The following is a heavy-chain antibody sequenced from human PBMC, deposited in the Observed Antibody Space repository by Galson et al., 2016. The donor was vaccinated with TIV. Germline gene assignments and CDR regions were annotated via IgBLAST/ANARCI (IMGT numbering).Heavy chain of an antibody. Sequence: SLRLSCAASGLIFDEYAMHWVRHAPGKGLEWVSGISWNSGDIGYADSVKGRFTITRDNAKNSLFLQMNSLRPEDTALYYCVKANVYLGLVVADGAFDIWGQGTMVTVSS. CDR2: ISWNSGDI. D-gene: IGHD3-22*01. V-gene: IGHV3-9*01. CDR1: GLIFDEYA. CDR3: VKANVYLGLVVADGAFDI. J-gene: IGHJ3*02.